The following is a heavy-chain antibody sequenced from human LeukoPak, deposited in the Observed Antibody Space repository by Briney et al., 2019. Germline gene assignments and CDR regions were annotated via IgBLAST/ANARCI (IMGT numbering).Heavy chain of an antibody. D-gene: IGHD1-14*01. V-gene: IGHV3-11*01. Sequence: ESGGGLVKPGGSLRLSCAASGFTFSDYYMSWIRQAPGKGLEWVSYIISSGSTIYYADSVKGRFTISRDNAKNSLYLQMNSLRAEDTAVYYCARLHRGEPYYYYYYGMDVWGQGTTVTVSS. CDR3: ARLHRGEPYYYYYYGMDV. CDR1: GFTFSDYY. CDR2: IISSGSTI. J-gene: IGHJ6*02.